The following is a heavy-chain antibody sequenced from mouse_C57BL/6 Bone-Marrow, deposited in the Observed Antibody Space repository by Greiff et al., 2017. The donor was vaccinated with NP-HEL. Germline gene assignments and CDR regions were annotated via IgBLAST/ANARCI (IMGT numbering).Heavy chain of an antibody. CDR2: IDPSDSYT. CDR1: GYTFTSYR. Sequence: VQLQQPGAELVRPGTSVKLSCKASGYTFTSYRMHWVKQRPGQGLEWIGVIDPSDSYTNYNQKFKGKATLTVDTSSSTAYMQLSSLTSEDSAVYYCARGGFITTVVAPYFDVWGTGTTVTVSS. D-gene: IGHD1-1*01. V-gene: IGHV1-59*01. CDR3: ARGGFITTVVAPYFDV. J-gene: IGHJ1*03.